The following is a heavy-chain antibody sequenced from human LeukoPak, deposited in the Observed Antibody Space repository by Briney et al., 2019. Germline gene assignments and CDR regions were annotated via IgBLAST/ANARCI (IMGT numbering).Heavy chain of an antibody. Sequence: GGSLRLSCAASGXTFSSYAVSWVRQAPGKGLEWVSAISGSGGSTYYADSVKGRFTISRDNSKNTLYLQMNSLRAEDTAVYYCAKGRVAPGYFDYWGQGTLVTVSS. CDR2: ISGSGGST. CDR3: AKGRVAPGYFDY. CDR1: GXTFSSYA. V-gene: IGHV3-23*01. J-gene: IGHJ4*02. D-gene: IGHD3-3*01.